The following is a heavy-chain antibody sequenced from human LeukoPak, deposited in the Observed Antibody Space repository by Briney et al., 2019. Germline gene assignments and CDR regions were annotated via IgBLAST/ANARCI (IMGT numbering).Heavy chain of an antibody. CDR3: ARGGYVIVRDWFDP. CDR1: GYTFTHYF. Sequence: EASVKVSCKTSGYTFTHYFIHWVRQAPRQGLEWMGCINPNSGDTKYAQKFQGRVTMTRDTSMNTAYMELSRLRYDDSAIYYCARGGYVIVRDWFDPWGQGTLVTVSS. V-gene: IGHV1-2*02. J-gene: IGHJ5*02. CDR2: INPNSGDT. D-gene: IGHD3-16*02.